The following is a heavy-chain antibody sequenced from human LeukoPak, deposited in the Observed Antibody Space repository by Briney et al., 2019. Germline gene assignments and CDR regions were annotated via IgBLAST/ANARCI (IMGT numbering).Heavy chain of an antibody. CDR2: VYYSGTT. J-gene: IGHJ4*02. V-gene: IGHV4-59*08. D-gene: IGHD3-3*01. Sequence: SETLSLTCTVSGGALSDFYWGWIRQSPGKGLECIAYVYYSGTTYYNPSLKGRVSISVDTSTNQFSLRLNSVTAADTAVYYCARLLDSRYFPSWGQGTLVTVSS. CDR1: GGALSDFY. CDR3: ARLLDSRYFPS.